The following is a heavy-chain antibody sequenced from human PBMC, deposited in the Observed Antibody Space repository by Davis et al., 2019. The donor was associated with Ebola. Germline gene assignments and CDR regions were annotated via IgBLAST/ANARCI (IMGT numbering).Heavy chain of an antibody. D-gene: IGHD6-13*01. CDR2: ISGGGRTI. CDR1: GFTFSDYY. V-gene: IGHV3-11*01. J-gene: IGHJ4*02. Sequence: GGSLRLSCAASGFTFSDYYMSWIRQAPGKGLEWVSYISGGGRTIYYADSVKGRFTISRDNAKNSLYLQMNSLRAEDTALYYCAKDQAGDRGSSWYPLDYWGQGTLVTVSS. CDR3: AKDQAGDRGSSWYPLDY.